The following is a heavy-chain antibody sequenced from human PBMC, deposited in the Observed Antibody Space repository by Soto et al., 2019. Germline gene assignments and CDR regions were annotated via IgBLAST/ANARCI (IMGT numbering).Heavy chain of an antibody. CDR3: AREYISSWFDY. V-gene: IGHV1-18*01. CDR1: GYTFTSYG. D-gene: IGHD6-13*01. J-gene: IGHJ4*02. CDR2: ISAYNGNT. Sequence: GASVKVSCKASGYTFTSYGISWVRQAPGQGLEWMGWISAYNGNTNYAQKLQGRVTMTTDTSASTTYMELSRLRFDDTAGYYCAREYISSWFDYWGQGTLVTVSS.